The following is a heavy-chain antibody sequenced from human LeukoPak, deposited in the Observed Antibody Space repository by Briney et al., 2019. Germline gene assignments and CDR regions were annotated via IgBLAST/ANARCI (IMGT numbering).Heavy chain of an antibody. CDR3: AKDGGPFVRFLITGPDY. CDR2: ISSSGSTI. D-gene: IGHD2-8*02. CDR1: GFTFSDYY. J-gene: IGHJ4*02. Sequence: KSGGSLRLSCAASGFTFSDYYMSWIRQAPGKGLEWVSYISSSGSTIYYADSVKGRFTISRDISKNTVYLQMNSLGTDDTATYYCAKDGGPFVRFLITGPDYWGQGTLVTVSS. V-gene: IGHV3-11*04.